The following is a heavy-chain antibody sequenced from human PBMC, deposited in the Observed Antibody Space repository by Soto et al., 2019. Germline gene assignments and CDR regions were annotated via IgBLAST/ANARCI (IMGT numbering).Heavy chain of an antibody. CDR3: ARDPTILSSAPLSSTSLFDP. CDR1: GFTFSSYS. V-gene: IGHV3-21*01. Sequence: LRLSCAASGFTFSSYSMNWVRQAPGKGLEWVSSISSSSSYIYYADSVKGRFTISRDNAKNSLYLQMNSLRAEDTAVYYCARDPTILSSAPLSSTSLFDPWGQGTLVTVSS. J-gene: IGHJ5*02. D-gene: IGHD2-2*01. CDR2: ISSSSSYI.